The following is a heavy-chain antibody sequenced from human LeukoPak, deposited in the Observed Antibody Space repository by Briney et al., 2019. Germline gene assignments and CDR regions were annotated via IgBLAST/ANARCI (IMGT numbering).Heavy chain of an antibody. D-gene: IGHD2-15*01. CDR2: IYYRGST. J-gene: IGHJ4*02. CDR1: GGSISSYY. Sequence: SETLSLTCTVSGGSISSYYWSWIRQPPGKGQEWIGYIYYRGSTNYNPSLKSRVTISVDTSKNQFSLKLSSVTAADTAVYYCARDLGDCSGGSCYSYDYWGQGTLVTVSS. CDR3: ARDLGDCSGGSCYSYDY. V-gene: IGHV4-59*01.